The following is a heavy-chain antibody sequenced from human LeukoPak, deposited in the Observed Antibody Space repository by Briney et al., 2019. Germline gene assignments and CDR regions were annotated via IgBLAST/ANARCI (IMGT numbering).Heavy chain of an antibody. J-gene: IGHJ5*02. D-gene: IGHD2-2*01. Sequence: SETLSLTCTVSGYSISSDYYWGWIRQPPGKGLEWIGSIYHSGSTYYNPSLKSRVTISVDTSKNQFSLKLSSVTAADTAVYYCARARGFDCSSTSCSPPGWFDPWGQGTLVTVSS. CDR3: ARARGFDCSSTSCSPPGWFDP. CDR2: IYHSGST. CDR1: GYSISSDYY. V-gene: IGHV4-38-2*02.